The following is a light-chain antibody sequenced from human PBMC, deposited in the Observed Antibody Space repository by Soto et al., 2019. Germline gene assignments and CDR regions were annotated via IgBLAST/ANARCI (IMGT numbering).Light chain of an antibody. CDR2: GGS. J-gene: IGKJ2*01. CDR1: QNLGSC. Sequence: EVVMTQSPATLSASPGERVTLSCRASQNLGSCLAWYQQRPGQAPRLLLYGGSTRATGIPARFSGSGSGTEFTVTISSLQSEDFAVFYCQQYNYWPPYTFGQGTNLEFK. CDR3: QQYNYWPPYT. V-gene: IGKV3-15*01.